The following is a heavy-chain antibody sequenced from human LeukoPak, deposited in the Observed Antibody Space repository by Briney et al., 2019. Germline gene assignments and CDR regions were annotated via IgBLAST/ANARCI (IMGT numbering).Heavy chain of an antibody. Sequence: GGSLRLSCVASGFTFSSYAMSWVRQAPGKGLEWVSGISGSGGSTYYADSVKGRFTISRDNSKNTLYLQMNSLRAEDTAVYYCAKARYCSGGSCYSDYWGQGTLVTVSS. J-gene: IGHJ4*02. V-gene: IGHV3-23*01. CDR1: GFTFSSYA. CDR2: ISGSGGST. D-gene: IGHD2-15*01. CDR3: AKARYCSGGSCYSDY.